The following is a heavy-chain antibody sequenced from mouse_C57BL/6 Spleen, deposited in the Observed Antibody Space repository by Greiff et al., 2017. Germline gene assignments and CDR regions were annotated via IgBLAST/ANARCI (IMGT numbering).Heavy chain of an antibody. CDR1: GFTFSSYT. CDR3: ARQGFDY. V-gene: IGHV5-9*01. CDR2: ISGGGGNT. J-gene: IGHJ2*01. Sequence: EVQLMESGGGLVKPGGSLKLSCAASGFTFSSYTMSWVRQTPEKRLEWVATISGGGGNTYYPDSVKGRFTISRDNAKNTLYLQMSSLRSEDTALYYCARQGFDYWGQGTTLTVSS.